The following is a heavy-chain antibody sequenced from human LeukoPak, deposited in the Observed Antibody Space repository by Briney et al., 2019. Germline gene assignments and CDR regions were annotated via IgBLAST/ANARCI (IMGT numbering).Heavy chain of an antibody. J-gene: IGHJ6*03. CDR2: INPNSGGT. CDR1: GYTFTGYY. Sequence: ASVTVSCKASGYTFTGYYMHWVRQAPGQGLEWMGWINPNSGGTNYAQKFQGRVTMTRDTSISTAYMELSRLRSDDTAVYYCARGPGYSGYDYDYYMDVWGKGTTVTVSS. V-gene: IGHV1-2*02. CDR3: ARGPGYSGYDYDYYMDV. D-gene: IGHD5-12*01.